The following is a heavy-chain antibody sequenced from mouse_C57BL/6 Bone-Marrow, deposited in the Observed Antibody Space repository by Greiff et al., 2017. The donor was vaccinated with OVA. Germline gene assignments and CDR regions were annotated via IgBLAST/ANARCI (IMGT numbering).Heavy chain of an antibody. J-gene: IGHJ2*01. CDR1: GYTFTDYE. D-gene: IGHD1-1*01. CDR3: TRWFYGVDY. V-gene: IGHV1-15*01. Sequence: VQLQQSGAELVRPGASVTLSCKASGYTFTDYEMHWVKQTPVHGLEWIGAIDPETGGTAYNQKFKGKAILTADKSSSTAYMELRSLTSEDSAVYYCTRWFYGVDYWGQGTTLTVSS. CDR2: IDPETGGT.